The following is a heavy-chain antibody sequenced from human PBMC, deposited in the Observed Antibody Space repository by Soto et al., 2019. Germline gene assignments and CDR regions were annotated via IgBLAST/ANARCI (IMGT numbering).Heavy chain of an antibody. CDR1: GFTFSSYG. CDR2: ISSRSSDI. J-gene: IGHJ6*03. D-gene: IGHD3-9*01. V-gene: IGHV3-21*01. Sequence: PGGSLRLSCTASGFTFSSYGMNWVRQAPGKGLEWVSFISSRSSDISHADSLKGRFTISRDNARNSLFLQMDSLRAEDTAVYYCARRHKRITIFWGPRDYYMDVWGKGTTVTVSS. CDR3: ARRHKRITIFWGPRDYYMDV.